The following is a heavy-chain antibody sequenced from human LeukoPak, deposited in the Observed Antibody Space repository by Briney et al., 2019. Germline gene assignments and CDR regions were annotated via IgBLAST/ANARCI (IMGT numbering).Heavy chain of an antibody. CDR3: ATTYSYYGRYFDY. J-gene: IGHJ4*02. D-gene: IGHD3-22*01. CDR2: FDPEDGET. V-gene: IGHV1-24*01. CDR1: GYTLTELS. Sequence: ASVKVSCKVSGYTLTELSMHWVRQAPGKGLEWMGGFDPEDGETIYAQKFQGRVTMTEDTSTDTAYMELSSPRSEDTAVYYCATTYSYYGRYFDYWGQGTLVTVSS.